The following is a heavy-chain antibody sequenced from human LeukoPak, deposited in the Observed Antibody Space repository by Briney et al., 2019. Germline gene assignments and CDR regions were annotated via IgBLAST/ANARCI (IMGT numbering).Heavy chain of an antibody. Sequence: SETLSLTCTVSGGSISSSSYYWGWIRQPPGKGLEWIGSIYYSGSTYYNPSLKSRVTISVDTSKNQFSLKLSSVTAADTAVYYCAREVYYGSGSYPYCFDYWGQGTLVIVSS. V-gene: IGHV4-39*01. CDR2: IYYSGST. D-gene: IGHD3-10*01. J-gene: IGHJ4*02. CDR3: AREVYYGSGSYPYCFDY. CDR1: GGSISSSSYY.